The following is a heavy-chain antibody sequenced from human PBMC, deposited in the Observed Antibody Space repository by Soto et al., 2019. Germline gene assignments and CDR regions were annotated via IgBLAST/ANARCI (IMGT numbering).Heavy chain of an antibody. CDR2: IYYSGST. Sequence: SETLSLTCTIPGGSISSYYWSWIRQPPGKGLEWIGYIYYSGSTNYNPSLKSRVTISVDTSKNQFSLKLSSVTAADTAVYYCARCMACYYYGMDVWGQGTTVTVSS. J-gene: IGHJ6*02. CDR1: GGSISSYY. D-gene: IGHD2-8*01. CDR3: ARCMACYYYGMDV. V-gene: IGHV4-59*01.